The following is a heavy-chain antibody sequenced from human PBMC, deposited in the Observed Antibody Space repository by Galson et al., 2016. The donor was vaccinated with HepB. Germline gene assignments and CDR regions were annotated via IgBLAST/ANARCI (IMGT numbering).Heavy chain of an antibody. Sequence: PALVKPTQTLTLTCTFSGFSLTSSGVGVGWIRQPPGKALGWLALIYWDDDKRYRTSLKSRLTITKDTSKNQVVLTLTNMDPVDTGTYYCAHYASADFYPYYHGMDVWGQGTTVTVS. CDR1: GFSLTSSGVG. CDR2: IYWDDDK. J-gene: IGHJ6*02. CDR3: AHYASADFYPYYHGMDV. V-gene: IGHV2-5*02. D-gene: IGHD3/OR15-3a*01.